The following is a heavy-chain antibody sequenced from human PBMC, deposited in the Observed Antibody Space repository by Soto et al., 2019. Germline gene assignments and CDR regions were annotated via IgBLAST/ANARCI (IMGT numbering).Heavy chain of an antibody. V-gene: IGHV3-21*01. D-gene: IGHD4-4*01. CDR3: ARDLKHSTPVTLVVDC. Sequence: PGGSLRLSCAASGFTFSTYSMNWVRQAPGKGLEWVSSVSSSSTYIYYADSVKGRFTISRDNAKNSLYLQMNSLRAEDTAVYYCARDLKHSTPVTLVVDCWGQGTMVTVSS. CDR2: VSSSSTYI. CDR1: GFTFSTYS. J-gene: IGHJ4*02.